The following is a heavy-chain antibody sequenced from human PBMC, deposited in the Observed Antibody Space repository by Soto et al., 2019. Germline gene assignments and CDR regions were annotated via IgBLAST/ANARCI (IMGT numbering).Heavy chain of an antibody. Sequence: EVQVVESGGGLVQPGGSLRLSCAASGFTVSSDYMNWVRRAPGKGLGWGSVIYSGGSTYYADSVKGRFTISRDNSKNTVYLQMNSLRAEDTAVYYCARDPGDRNGMIVWGQGTTVTVSS. J-gene: IGHJ6*02. V-gene: IGHV3-66*01. CDR2: IYSGGST. D-gene: IGHD1-26*01. CDR3: ARDPGDRNGMIV. CDR1: GFTVSSDY.